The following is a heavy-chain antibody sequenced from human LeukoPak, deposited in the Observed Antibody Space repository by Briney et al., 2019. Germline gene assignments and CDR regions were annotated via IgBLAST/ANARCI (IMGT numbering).Heavy chain of an antibody. CDR1: AGSISDYY. J-gene: IGHJ4*02. D-gene: IGHD4-11*01. CDR3: ARHSDYSNPIFNY. CDR2: VFYPGNT. V-gene: IGHV4-59*08. Sequence: SETLSLTCTVSAGSISDYYWSWIRQPPGKRLEWIGYVFYPGNTKYNPSLKSRVTISADTSCNQISLKMASMTAADTAVYYCARHSDYSNPIFNYWGQGSLVTVSS.